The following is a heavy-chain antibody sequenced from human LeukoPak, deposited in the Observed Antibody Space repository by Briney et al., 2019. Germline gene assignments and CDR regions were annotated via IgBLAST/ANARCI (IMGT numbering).Heavy chain of an antibody. CDR1: GFTFSDYE. CDR2: SSSSGSYK. V-gene: IGHV3-21*06. Sequence: GGSLRLSCAASGFTFSDYEMNWVRQAPGKGLEWVASSSSSGSYKYYADSVKGRFTITRDNPKNSLFLQMNSLRAEDTAVYYCATGHYDILTGYYDWYFDLWGRGTLVAVSS. CDR3: ATGHYDILTGYYDWYFDL. D-gene: IGHD3-9*01. J-gene: IGHJ2*01.